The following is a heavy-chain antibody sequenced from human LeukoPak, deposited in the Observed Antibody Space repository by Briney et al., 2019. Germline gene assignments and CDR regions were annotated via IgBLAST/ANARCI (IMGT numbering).Heavy chain of an antibody. CDR3: ARDRGWAGYTYGFYY. J-gene: IGHJ4*02. CDR2: IIPIFGTA. CDR1: GGTFSSYA. D-gene: IGHD5-18*01. Sequence: ASVNVSCKASGGTFSSYAISWVRQAPGQGLEWMGGIIPIFGTANYAQKFQGRVTITADESTSTAYMELSSLRSEDTAVYYCARDRGWAGYTYGFYYWGQGTLVTVSS. V-gene: IGHV1-69*13.